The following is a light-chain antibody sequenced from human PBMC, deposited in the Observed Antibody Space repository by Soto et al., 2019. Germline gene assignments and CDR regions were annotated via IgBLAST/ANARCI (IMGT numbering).Light chain of an antibody. J-gene: IGKJ5*01. Sequence: DTVMTQTPRALQPTLLGPASLSFRSSQVLLDSDYGNTYLDWYVQKPGQSPQLLIYTLSSRASGVPDRFTGSGSGTEFSLRISRVEAEDVGVYYCMQHIEYPINCGKGQRRAIK. CDR3: MQHIEYPIN. V-gene: IGKV2-40*01. CDR2: TLS. CDR1: QVLLDSDYGNTY.